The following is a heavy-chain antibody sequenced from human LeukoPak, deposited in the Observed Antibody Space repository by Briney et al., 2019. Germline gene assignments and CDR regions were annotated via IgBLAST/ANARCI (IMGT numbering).Heavy chain of an antibody. CDR3: AKDSRVTWRYNWFDP. V-gene: IGHV3-48*03. Sequence: GGSLRLSCAASGFTFSSYEMNWVRQAPGKGLEWVSYISSSGSTIYYADSVKGRFTISRDNSKNTLYLQMNSLRAEDTAVYYCAKDSRVTWRYNWFDPWGQGTLVTVSS. J-gene: IGHJ5*02. CDR1: GFTFSSYE. D-gene: IGHD4-17*01. CDR2: ISSSGSTI.